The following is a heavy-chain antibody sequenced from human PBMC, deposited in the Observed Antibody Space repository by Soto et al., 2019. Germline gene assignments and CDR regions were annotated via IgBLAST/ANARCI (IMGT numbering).Heavy chain of an antibody. CDR3: ASAVELDAFDAFDV. CDR1: GFTFSRYW. CDR2: IHQDGSDK. D-gene: IGHD1-7*01. V-gene: IGHV3-7*01. Sequence: EVRVVESGGGLVQPGGSLRLSCVGSGFTFSRYWMSWVRQAPGKGLEWVANIHQDGSDKFYVDSVKGRFTISRDNAKSSMYLQMNSLRAEDTAVYYCASAVELDAFDAFDVWGQGTMVTVSS. J-gene: IGHJ3*01.